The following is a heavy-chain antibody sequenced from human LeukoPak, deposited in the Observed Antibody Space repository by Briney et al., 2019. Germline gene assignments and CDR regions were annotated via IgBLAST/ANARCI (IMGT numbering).Heavy chain of an antibody. CDR2: INPRSGGT. CDR1: GYIFTNYY. CDR3: ARHVSSSGEDS. D-gene: IGHD2-21*01. V-gene: IGHV1-2*02. J-gene: IGHJ4*02. Sequence: ASVKVSCKASGYIFTNYYMHWVRQAPGQGLEWMGWINPRSGGTNFAQKFQGRVTMTRDTSISAAYMELSRLRSDDTAVYYCARHVSSSGEDSWGQGTWSPSPQ.